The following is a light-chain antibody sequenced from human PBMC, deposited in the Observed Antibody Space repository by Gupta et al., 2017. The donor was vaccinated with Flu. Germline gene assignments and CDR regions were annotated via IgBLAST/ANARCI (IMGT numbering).Light chain of an antibody. CDR2: KIS. V-gene: IGKV2-24*01. CDR3: RQATQSVT. CDR1: PSLVHSDGNTY. J-gene: IGKJ4*01. Sequence: PVTLGQPASISCRSSPSLVHSDGNTYLSWLQQRPGQPPRLLIYKISNRFYGVPDRFSGSGAGTYFTLKISRVEAEDVGVYYCRQATQSVTFGGGTTVEIK.